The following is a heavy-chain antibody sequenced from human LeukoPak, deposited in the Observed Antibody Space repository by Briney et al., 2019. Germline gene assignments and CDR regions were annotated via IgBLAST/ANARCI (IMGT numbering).Heavy chain of an antibody. CDR1: GYTFTNYY. Sequence: GASVKVSCKTSGYTFTNYYVHWVRQAPGQGLEWMGIIDPSSDSASYAQKFQDRVTMTRDTSTSTVYMELSSLRSEDTAHYYCARGFSLTDTSMVFWGQGTLVTVSS. V-gene: IGHV1-46*01. D-gene: IGHD5-18*01. CDR2: IDPSSDSA. J-gene: IGHJ4*02. CDR3: ARGFSLTDTSMVF.